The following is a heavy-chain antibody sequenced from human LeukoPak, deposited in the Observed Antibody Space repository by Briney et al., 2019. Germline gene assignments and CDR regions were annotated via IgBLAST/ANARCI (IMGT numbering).Heavy chain of an antibody. D-gene: IGHD2-2*01. CDR1: GYTFTGYY. CDR3: AREGYCSSTSCYPDY. J-gene: IGHJ4*02. Sequence: ASVKVSCKASGYTFTGYYMHWVRQAPGQGPEWMGWINPNSGGTNYAQKFQGRVTMTRDTSISTAYMELSRLRSDDTAVYYCAREGYCSSTSCYPDYWGQGTLVTVSS. CDR2: INPNSGGT. V-gene: IGHV1-2*02.